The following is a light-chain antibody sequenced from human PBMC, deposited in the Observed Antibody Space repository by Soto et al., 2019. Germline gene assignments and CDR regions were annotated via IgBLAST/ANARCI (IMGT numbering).Light chain of an antibody. CDR2: GAS. J-gene: IGKJ1*01. CDR1: QSVSSSY. CDR3: QQYGSPPRT. Sequence: EIVLTQSPGTLSLSPGERATLSCRASQSVSSSYLAWYQQKPGQAPRLLIYGASSRATGIPDRFSGSGSGTYFTLTISILEPEDAVDYYCQQYGSPPRTFGQGTKVEIK. V-gene: IGKV3-20*01.